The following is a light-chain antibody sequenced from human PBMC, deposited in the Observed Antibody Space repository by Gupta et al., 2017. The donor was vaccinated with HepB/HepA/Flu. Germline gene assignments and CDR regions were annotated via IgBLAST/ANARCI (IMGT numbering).Light chain of an antibody. CDR1: SSDVGRYRY. CDR3: SSFTSTSTDVV. V-gene: IGLV2-14*03. CDR2: HVS. Sequence: QSALTQPASVSGSPGQSITISCTGASSDVGRYRYVSCYQQHPGKAPKLIIYHVSDRPPGVSNRFSGSKSGNTASLTISGLQPEDEAHYYCSSFTSTSTDVVFGGGTKLTVL. J-gene: IGLJ2*01.